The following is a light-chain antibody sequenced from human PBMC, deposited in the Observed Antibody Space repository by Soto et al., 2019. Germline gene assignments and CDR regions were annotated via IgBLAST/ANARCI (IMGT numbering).Light chain of an antibody. CDR1: QFVSSSY. CDR3: QQYNNWPV. Sequence: ELVLTQSPAILSVSPGERATLSCGASQFVSSSYLAWYQQKPGQAPRLLIYAASTRATGIPARFSGSGSGTEFTLTISSLQSEDFAVYYCQQYNNWPVFGQGTKVDI. J-gene: IGKJ1*01. CDR2: AAS. V-gene: IGKV3-15*01.